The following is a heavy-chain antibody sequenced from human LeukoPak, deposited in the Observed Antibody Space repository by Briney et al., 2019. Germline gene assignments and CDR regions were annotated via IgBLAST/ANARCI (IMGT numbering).Heavy chain of an antibody. J-gene: IGHJ4*02. CDR3: ARWACSSTSCYNDY. Sequence: PGGSLRLSCAASGFTFSSKYMSWVRQAPGKGLEWVSVIYSGGSTYYADSVKGRFTISRDNSKNTLYLQMNSLRAEDTAVYYCARWACSSTSCYNDYWGQGTLVTVSS. CDR2: IYSGGST. CDR1: GFTFSSKY. V-gene: IGHV3-53*01. D-gene: IGHD2-2*02.